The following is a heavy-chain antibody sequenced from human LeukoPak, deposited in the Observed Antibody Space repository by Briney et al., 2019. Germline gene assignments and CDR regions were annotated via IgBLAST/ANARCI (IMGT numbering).Heavy chain of an antibody. CDR1: GGSISSYY. D-gene: IGHD3-10*01. J-gene: IGHJ5*02. CDR2: IYYSGST. Sequence: SETLSLTCTVSGGSISSYYWSWIRQPPGKGLEWIGYIYYSGSTYYNPSLKSRVTISVDTSKNQFSLKLSSVTAADTAVYYCARGELLWFGELKGWFDPWGQGTLVTVSS. V-gene: IGHV4-59*12. CDR3: ARGELLWFGELKGWFDP.